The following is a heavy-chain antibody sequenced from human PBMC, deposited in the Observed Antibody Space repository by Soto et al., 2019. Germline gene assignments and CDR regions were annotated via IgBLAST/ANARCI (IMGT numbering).Heavy chain of an antibody. Sequence: SVKVSCKASGGTFSSYAISWVRQAPGQGLEWMGGIIPIFGTANYAQKFQGRVTITADESTSTAYMELSSLRSEDTAVYYCARAAYSGSYYYYYGMDVWGQGTTVTVSS. CDR2: IIPIFGTA. V-gene: IGHV1-69*13. D-gene: IGHD1-26*01. CDR1: GGTFSSYA. J-gene: IGHJ6*02. CDR3: ARAAYSGSYYYYYGMDV.